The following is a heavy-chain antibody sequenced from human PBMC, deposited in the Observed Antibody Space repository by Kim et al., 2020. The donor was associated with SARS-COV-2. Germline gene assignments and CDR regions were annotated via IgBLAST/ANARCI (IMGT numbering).Heavy chain of an antibody. CDR1: GFTFSSYA. Sequence: GGSLRLSCAASGFTFSSYAMHWVRQAPGKGLEWVAVISYDGSNKYYADSVKGRFTISRDNSKNTLYLQMNSLRAEDTAVYYCARDLQGFRAAGWGQGTLVTVSS. J-gene: IGHJ4*02. CDR3: ARDLQGFRAAG. CDR2: ISYDGSNK. V-gene: IGHV3-30-3*01. D-gene: IGHD6-13*01.